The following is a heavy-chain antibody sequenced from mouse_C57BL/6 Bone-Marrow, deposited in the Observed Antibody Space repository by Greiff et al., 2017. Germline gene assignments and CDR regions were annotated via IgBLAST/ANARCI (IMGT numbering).Heavy chain of an antibody. V-gene: IGHV14-4*01. Sequence: EVQLQQSGAELVRPGASVKLSCTASGFNINDDYMHWVKQRPEQGLEWIGWIDPENGDTEYASKFQGKATITSDTSSNTAYLQLSSLTSEDTAVYYCTTLRYYGSSPWGQGTLVTVSA. D-gene: IGHD1-1*01. CDR2: IDPENGDT. CDR1: GFNINDDY. J-gene: IGHJ3*01. CDR3: TTLRYYGSSP.